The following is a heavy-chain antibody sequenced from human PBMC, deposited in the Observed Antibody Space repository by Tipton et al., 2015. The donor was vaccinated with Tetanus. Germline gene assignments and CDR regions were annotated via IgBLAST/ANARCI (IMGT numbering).Heavy chain of an antibody. V-gene: IGHV4-59*02. D-gene: IGHD2-21*01. CDR1: GVSVTTYP. CDR3: STDRRGPGEVCGLDN. J-gene: IGHJ4*02. Sequence: TLSLTCTVSGVSVTTYPCSWIRQPPGQGLERIGYITDTGRTTYSPSLRNRLTISIDTSKTHFSLRLDSVTAADTAGEYYSTDRRGPGEVCGLDNWGQRTLVSVSS. CDR2: ITDTGRT.